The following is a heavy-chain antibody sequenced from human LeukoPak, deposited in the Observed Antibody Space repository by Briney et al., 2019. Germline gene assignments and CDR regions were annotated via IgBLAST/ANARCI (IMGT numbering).Heavy chain of an antibody. CDR2: ICSRGSK. Sequence: GGSLRLSCAASGLSVRGNYMSWVSQAPGKGLEWVSVICSRGSKFYADSVKSSFTVSRDNSKNTLYIQMNSLRVEDTAAYFCARVSVCPRCHFDYWGQGTLVTFST. V-gene: IGHV3-66*01. CDR3: ARVSVCPRCHFDY. D-gene: IGHD5/OR15-5a*01. CDR1: GLSVRGNY. J-gene: IGHJ4*02.